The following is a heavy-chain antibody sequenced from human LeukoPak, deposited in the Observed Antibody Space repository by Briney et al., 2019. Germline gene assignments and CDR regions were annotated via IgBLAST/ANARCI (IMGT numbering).Heavy chain of an antibody. D-gene: IGHD4-11*01. J-gene: IGHJ6*03. Sequence: SVKVSCKASGGTFSSYAISWVRQAPGQGLEWMGGIIPIFGTANYAQKFQGRVTITADESTSTAYMELSSLRSEDTAVYYCATKRMYSNIDYYYYYMDVWGKGTTVTVSS. CDR1: GGTFSSYA. CDR3: ATKRMYSNIDYYYYYMDV. CDR2: IIPIFGTA. V-gene: IGHV1-69*01.